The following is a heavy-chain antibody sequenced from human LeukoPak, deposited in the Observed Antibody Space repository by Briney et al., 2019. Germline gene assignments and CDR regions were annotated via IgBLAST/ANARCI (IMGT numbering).Heavy chain of an antibody. J-gene: IGHJ4*02. CDR3: ARERHDSSGYRVDY. Sequence: SETLSLTCTVSGGSISSYYWSWIRQPAGKGLEWIGRIYTSGSTNYNPSLKSRVTMSVDTSKNQFSLKLSSVTAADTAVYYCARERHDSSGYRVDYWGQGTLVTVSS. D-gene: IGHD3-22*01. CDR2: IYTSGST. CDR1: GGSISSYY. V-gene: IGHV4-4*07.